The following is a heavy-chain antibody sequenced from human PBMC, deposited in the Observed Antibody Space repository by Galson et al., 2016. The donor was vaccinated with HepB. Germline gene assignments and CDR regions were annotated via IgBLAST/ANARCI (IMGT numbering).Heavy chain of an antibody. V-gene: IGHV1-3*01. D-gene: IGHD3-3*01. Sequence: SVKVSCKASGYIFSNFPMHWVRQAPGQRLEWMGWINGGNGDTRYSQKFQGRITITRDTSATTVYLELSSLTSEDTAVYYCARAPGRRTVQRKGLRLKEEWGESTPINRFDPWGQGTLVTVSS. CDR2: INGGNGDT. CDR3: ARAPGRRTVQRKGLRLKEEWGESTPINRFDP. J-gene: IGHJ5*02. CDR1: GYIFSNFP.